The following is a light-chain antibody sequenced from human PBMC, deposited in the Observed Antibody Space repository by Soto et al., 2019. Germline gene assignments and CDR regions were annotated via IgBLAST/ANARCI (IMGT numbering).Light chain of an antibody. CDR1: QDVSSSY. Sequence: EIVLTQSPGTLSLSPGERATLSCRASQDVSSSYLAWYQQKLGQAPRLLMYGTSNRATGIPDRFSGSGSGTDFTLTISRLEAEDFATYYCQQYNSYSPYTFGQGTKLEIK. CDR2: GTS. CDR3: QQYNSYSPYT. V-gene: IGKV3-20*01. J-gene: IGKJ2*01.